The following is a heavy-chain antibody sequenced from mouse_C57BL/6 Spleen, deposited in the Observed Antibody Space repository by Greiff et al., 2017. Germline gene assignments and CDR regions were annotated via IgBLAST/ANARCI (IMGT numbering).Heavy chain of an antibody. CDR3: ARTGTTYFGG. CDR2: ISPGSGST. D-gene: IGHD4-1*01. J-gene: IGHJ1*03. CDR1: GYTFTSYW. V-gene: IGHV1-55*01. Sequence: QVQLQQPGAALVKPGASVTMSCKASGYTFTSYWITWVKQRPGQGLEWIGDISPGSGSTNYNEKFKSKATLTVDPPSSTAYLQLRSLTSEDSAGSYWARTGTTYFGGWGTGTTVTVAA.